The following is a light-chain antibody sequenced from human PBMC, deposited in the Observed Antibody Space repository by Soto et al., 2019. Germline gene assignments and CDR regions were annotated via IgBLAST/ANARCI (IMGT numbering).Light chain of an antibody. V-gene: IGKV3-11*01. Sequence: EIVLTQSPATLSFSPGERATLSCRASQSVSSYLAWYQQKPGQAPRLLIYDASNRATGIPARFSGSGSGTDFPLTISSLEPEDLAVYDCQQRSNWPPTFGPGTKVDIK. CDR3: QQRSNWPPT. CDR2: DAS. J-gene: IGKJ3*01. CDR1: QSVSSY.